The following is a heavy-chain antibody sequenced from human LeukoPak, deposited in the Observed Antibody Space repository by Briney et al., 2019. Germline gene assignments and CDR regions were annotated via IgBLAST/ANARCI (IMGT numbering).Heavy chain of an antibody. J-gene: IGHJ4*02. CDR3: ARGLGTGNSGSLADY. CDR1: GYTFTSYG. D-gene: IGHD3-10*01. CDR2: ISAYNGNT. V-gene: IGHV1-18*01. Sequence: GASVKVSCKASGYTFTSYGISWVRQAPGQGLEWMGWISAYNGNTNYAQKLQGRVTMTTDTSTSTAYMELRNLRSADTAVYYCARGLGTGNSGSLADYWGQGTLVTVSS.